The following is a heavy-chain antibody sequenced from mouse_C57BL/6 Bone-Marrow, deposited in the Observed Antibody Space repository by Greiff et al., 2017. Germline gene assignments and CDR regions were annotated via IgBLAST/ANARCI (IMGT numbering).Heavy chain of an antibody. CDR2: ISNGGGST. CDR1: GFTFSDYY. V-gene: IGHV5-12*01. CDR3: ARLGGNYFYYAMDY. Sequence: EVQLVESGGGLVQPGGSLKLSCAASGFTFSDYYMYWVRQTPEKRLEWVAYISNGGGSTYYPDTVKGRFTISRDNAKNTLYLQMSRLKSEDTAMYYCARLGGNYFYYAMDYWGQGTSVTVSS. D-gene: IGHD2-1*01. J-gene: IGHJ4*01.